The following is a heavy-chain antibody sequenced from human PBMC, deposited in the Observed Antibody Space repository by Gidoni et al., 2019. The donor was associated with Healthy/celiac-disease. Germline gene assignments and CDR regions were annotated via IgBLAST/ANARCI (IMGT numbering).Heavy chain of an antibody. Sequence: QVQLVQSGAEVKKPGSSVTVSCKASGSTFTSYAMHWVRQAPGQRLEWMGWINAGNGNTKYSQKFQGRVTITRDTSASTAYMELSSLRSEDTAVYYCARDDILTGSAGDYWGQGTLVTVSS. CDR1: GSTFTSYA. J-gene: IGHJ4*02. CDR2: INAGNGNT. CDR3: ARDDILTGSAGDY. D-gene: IGHD3-9*01. V-gene: IGHV1-3*01.